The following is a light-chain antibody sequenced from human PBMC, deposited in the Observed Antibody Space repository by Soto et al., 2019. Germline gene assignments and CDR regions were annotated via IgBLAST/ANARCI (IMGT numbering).Light chain of an antibody. CDR3: SSSAGSSTL. CDR2: EVT. Sequence: QSALTQPPSASGSPGQSVTISCTGSSSDVGVYNYVSWYKQHPGKAPKLVIYEVTRRPSDVPDRFSGSKSGNTASLTVSGLQTEAEADYSCSSSAGSSTLFGGGTKLTVL. J-gene: IGLJ2*01. V-gene: IGLV2-8*01. CDR1: SSDVGVYNY.